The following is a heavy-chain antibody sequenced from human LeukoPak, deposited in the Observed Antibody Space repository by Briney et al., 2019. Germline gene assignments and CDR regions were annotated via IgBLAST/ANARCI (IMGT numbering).Heavy chain of an antibody. Sequence: SGGSLRLSCAASGFTFSCYAMSWVRQAPGQGLEWVSAISGSGGSTYYADSVKGRFTISRDNSKNTLYLQMGSLRAEDMAVYYCARDGSYSNYPDAFDIWGQGTMVTVSS. CDR2: ISGSGGST. CDR1: GFTFSCYA. J-gene: IGHJ3*02. D-gene: IGHD4-11*01. V-gene: IGHV3-23*01. CDR3: ARDGSYSNYPDAFDI.